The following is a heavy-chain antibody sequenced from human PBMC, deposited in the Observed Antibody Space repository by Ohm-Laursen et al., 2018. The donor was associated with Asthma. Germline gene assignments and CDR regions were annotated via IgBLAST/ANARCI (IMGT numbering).Heavy chain of an antibody. D-gene: IGHD1-26*01. Sequence: SLRLSCTAAGFTFRSYGMYWVRQAPGKGLEWVAAISYDGSLKSYGDSVKGRFTISRDNSKNTLYMQMNSLRAEDTAVYYCARGSAGTHPEYFQHWGQGTLVTVSS. CDR2: ISYDGSLK. V-gene: IGHV3-30*03. CDR3: ARGSAGTHPEYFQH. CDR1: GFTFRSYG. J-gene: IGHJ1*01.